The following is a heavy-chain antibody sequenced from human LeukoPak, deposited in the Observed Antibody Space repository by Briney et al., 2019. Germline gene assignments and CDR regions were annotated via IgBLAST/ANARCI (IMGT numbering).Heavy chain of an antibody. V-gene: IGHV6-1*01. CDR2: TYYRSKWYN. CDR3: AHVVPAARGVEWFDP. Sequence: SQTLSLTCAISGDSVSSDSDAWNWIRQSPSRGLEWLGRTYYRSKWYNDYALSVKSRMTITPDTSKNQFSLQLNSVTPEDTAVYYCAHVVPAARGVEWFDPWGQGTLVTVSS. J-gene: IGHJ5*02. D-gene: IGHD2-2*01. CDR1: GDSVSSDSDA.